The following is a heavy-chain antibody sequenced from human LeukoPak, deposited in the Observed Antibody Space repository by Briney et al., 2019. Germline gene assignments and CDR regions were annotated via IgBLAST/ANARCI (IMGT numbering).Heavy chain of an antibody. Sequence: SETLSLTCTVSGGSISSSSYYWGWIRQPPGKGLEWIGSIYYSGSTYYNPSLKGRVTISVDTSKNQFSLKLSSVTAADTAVYYCARVKKYYYDSSGYFGWFDPWGQGTLVTVSS. CDR2: IYYSGST. J-gene: IGHJ5*02. V-gene: IGHV4-39*07. CDR3: ARVKKYYYDSSGYFGWFDP. CDR1: GGSISSSSYY. D-gene: IGHD3-22*01.